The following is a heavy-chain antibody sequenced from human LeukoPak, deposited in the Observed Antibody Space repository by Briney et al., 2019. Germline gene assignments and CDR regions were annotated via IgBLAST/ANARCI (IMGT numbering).Heavy chain of an antibody. CDR3: ASDGYSYGFDY. CDR2: INPGNGNT. D-gene: IGHD5-18*01. Sequence: ASVKVSCKASGYTFTNFGIQWVRQAPGQRPEWMGWINPGNGNTKYSQKIQGRVTITRDTSASTAYMELSSVRSEDSAVYYCASDGYSYGFDYWGQGTLVTVSS. J-gene: IGHJ4*02. V-gene: IGHV1-3*01. CDR1: GYTFTNFG.